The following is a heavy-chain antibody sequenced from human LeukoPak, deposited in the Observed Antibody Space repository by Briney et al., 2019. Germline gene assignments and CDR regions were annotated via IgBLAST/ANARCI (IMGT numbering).Heavy chain of an antibody. CDR1: GGSIRSTNW. J-gene: IGHJ4*02. CDR2: ISLSGQT. CDR3: SRESGAFCPFGY. V-gene: IGHV4/OR15-8*02. Sequence: KPSETLSLTCGVSGGSIRSTNWWSWVRQPPGQGLEWIGEISLSGQTNFNPSPNGRVTMSLDESRNQLSLKLTSVTAADTAIYYCSRESGAFCPFGYWGQGTLVIVPP. D-gene: IGHD1-26*01.